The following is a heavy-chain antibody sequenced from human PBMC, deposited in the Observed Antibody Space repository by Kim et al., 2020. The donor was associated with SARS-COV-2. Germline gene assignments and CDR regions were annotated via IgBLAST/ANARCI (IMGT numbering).Heavy chain of an antibody. CDR1: GFTFSAYA. J-gene: IGHJ4*02. D-gene: IGHD3-22*01. V-gene: IGHV3-23*01. Sequence: GGSLRLSCAASGFTFSAYAMSWVRQAPGKGLEWVSGFSGSGGTTYYADSVKGRFTISRDNSRNTLYLQMDSLRAEDTVVYYCAKDTSLSMIVVASFDCWGQGTLVTVSS. CDR2: FSGSGGTT. CDR3: AKDTSLSMIVVASFDC.